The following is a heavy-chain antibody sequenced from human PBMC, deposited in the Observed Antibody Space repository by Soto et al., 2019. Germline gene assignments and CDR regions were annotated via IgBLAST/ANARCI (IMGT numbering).Heavy chain of an antibody. CDR1: GFTFSNHA. CDR2: ISGNGGST. CDR3: ATRGGGLNWNFQNYYLGY. J-gene: IGHJ4*02. V-gene: IGHV3-23*01. Sequence: PGGSLRLSCAASGFTFSNHAMSWVRQAPGKGLEWVSGISGNGGSTFFADSVKGRFTISRDNSKYTLFLQMDSLRAEDTAIYYCATRGGGLNWNFQNYYLGYWGQGTLVTVSS. D-gene: IGHD1-7*01.